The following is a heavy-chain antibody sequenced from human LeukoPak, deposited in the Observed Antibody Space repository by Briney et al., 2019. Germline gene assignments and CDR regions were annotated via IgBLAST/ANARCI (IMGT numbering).Heavy chain of an antibody. D-gene: IGHD3-16*02. J-gene: IGHJ3*02. V-gene: IGHV4-61*02. CDR3: ARARKKIMITFGGVILDAFDI. Sequence: PSQTLSLTCTVSGGSISSGSYYWSWIRQPAGQGLEWIGRIYTSGSTNDNPTLKSRVTISVDSSKTRFSLRLSSGSAADTAVYYCARARKKIMITFGGVILDAFDICGQGTMVTVSS. CDR2: IYTSGST. CDR1: GGSISSGSYY.